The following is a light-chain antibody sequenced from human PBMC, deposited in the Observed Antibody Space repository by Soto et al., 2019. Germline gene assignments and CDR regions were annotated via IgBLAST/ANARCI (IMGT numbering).Light chain of an antibody. CDR3: QHYNSYSEA. CDR2: GAS. J-gene: IGKJ1*01. V-gene: IGKV3-11*01. CDR1: QSVGRS. Sequence: EIVLTQSPATLSLSPGERATLSCRASQSVGRSLAWYQQKPGQAPRLLIYGASNRATGIPARFSGSGSGTDFALTISSLEPEDFAVYYCQHYNSYSEAFGQGTKVELK.